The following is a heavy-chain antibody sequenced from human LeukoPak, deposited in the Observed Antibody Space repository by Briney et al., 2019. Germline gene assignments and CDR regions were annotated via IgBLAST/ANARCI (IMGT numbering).Heavy chain of an antibody. D-gene: IGHD6-13*01. CDR3: ARRNGDLAAGTVWFDP. CDR2: IYYSGST. CDR1: GGSISSSSYY. Sequence: SETLSLTCTVSGGSISSSSYYWGWIRQPPGKGLEWIGSIYYSGSTYYNPSLKSRVTISVDTSKNQFSLKLSSVTAADTAVYYCARRNGDLAAGTVWFDPWGQGTLVTVSS. V-gene: IGHV4-39*01. J-gene: IGHJ5*02.